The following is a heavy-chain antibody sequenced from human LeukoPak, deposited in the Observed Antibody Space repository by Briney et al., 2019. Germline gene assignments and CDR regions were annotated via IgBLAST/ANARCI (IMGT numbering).Heavy chain of an antibody. CDR3: ARNPLGYCSSTSCYEGDWFDP. CDR2: INPNSGGT. Sequence: GASVKVSCKASGYTFTGYYMHWVRQAPGQGLEWMGWINPNSGGTNYAQKFQGRVIMTRDTSISTAYMELSRLRSDDTAVYYCARNPLGYCSSTSCYEGDWFDPWAREPWSPSPQ. J-gene: IGHJ5*02. V-gene: IGHV1-2*02. CDR1: GYTFTGYY. D-gene: IGHD2-2*03.